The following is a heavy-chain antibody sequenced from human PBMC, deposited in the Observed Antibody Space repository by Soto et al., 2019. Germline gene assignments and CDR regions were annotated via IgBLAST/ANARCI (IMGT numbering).Heavy chain of an antibody. CDR2: ISGSGGST. D-gene: IGHD4-17*01. V-gene: IGHV3-23*01. CDR3: AKTGDDYGDYVNWFDP. Sequence: GGSLRLSCAASGFTFSSYAMSWVRQAPGKGLEWVSAISGSGGSTYYADSVKGRFTISRDNSKNTLYLQMNSLRAEDTAVYYCAKTGDDYGDYVNWFDPWGQGTLVTVSS. J-gene: IGHJ5*02. CDR1: GFTFSSYA.